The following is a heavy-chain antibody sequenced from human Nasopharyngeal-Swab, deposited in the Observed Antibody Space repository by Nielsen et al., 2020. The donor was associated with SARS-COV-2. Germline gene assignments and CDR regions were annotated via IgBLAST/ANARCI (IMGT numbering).Heavy chain of an antibody. V-gene: IGHV4-39*07. CDR3: ARGGIPTGDLPTGCYFDY. J-gene: IGHJ4*02. D-gene: IGHD7-27*01. Sequence: SETLSLTCTVSGGSVSSGSYYWSWIRQPPGKGLEWIGEINHSGSTNYNPSLKSRVTISVDTSKNQFSLKLSSVTAADTAVYYCARGGIPTGDLPTGCYFDYWGQGTLVTVSS. CDR2: INHSGST. CDR1: GGSVSSGSYY.